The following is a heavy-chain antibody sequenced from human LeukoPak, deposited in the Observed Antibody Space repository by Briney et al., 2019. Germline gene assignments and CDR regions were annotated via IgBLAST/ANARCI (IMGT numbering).Heavy chain of an antibody. CDR2: ISSSGGST. D-gene: IGHD2-2*01. J-gene: IGHJ4*02. V-gene: IGHV3-23*01. CDR1: GFTFSSYA. CDR3: AKKGSLVSPGNYFDY. Sequence: PGGSLRLSCAASGFTFSSYAMSWVRQAPGKGLEWVSGISSSGGSTYYADSAKGRFTISRDNSKNTLYLQMNSLRAEDTAVYYCAKKGSLVSPGNYFDYWGQGTLVTVSS.